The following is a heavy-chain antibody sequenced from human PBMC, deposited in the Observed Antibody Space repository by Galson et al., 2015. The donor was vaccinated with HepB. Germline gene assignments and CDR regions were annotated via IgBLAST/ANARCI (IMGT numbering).Heavy chain of an antibody. V-gene: IGHV3-66*01. CDR2: IYSGGST. D-gene: IGHD3-10*01. CDR1: GFTVSSNY. J-gene: IGHJ4*02. Sequence: SLRLSCAASGFTVSSNYMSWVRQAPGKGLEWVSVIYSGGSTYYADSVKGRFTISRDNSKNTLYLQMNSLRAEDTAVYYCARVWLGPYALGYWGQGTLVTVSS. CDR3: ARVWLGPYALGY.